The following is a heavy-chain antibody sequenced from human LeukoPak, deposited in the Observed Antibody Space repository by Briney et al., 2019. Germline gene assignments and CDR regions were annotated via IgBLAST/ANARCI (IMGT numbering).Heavy chain of an antibody. V-gene: IGHV3-30*04. CDR3: ASGFVELLSS. D-gene: IGHD3-10*01. Sequence: GGSLRLSCAASGFTFSSYAMHWVRQAPGKGLEWVAVISYDGSNKYYADSVKGRFTISRDNSKNTLYLQMNSLRAEDTAVYYCASGFVELLSSWGQGTLVTVSS. J-gene: IGHJ4*02. CDR1: GFTFSSYA. CDR2: ISYDGSNK.